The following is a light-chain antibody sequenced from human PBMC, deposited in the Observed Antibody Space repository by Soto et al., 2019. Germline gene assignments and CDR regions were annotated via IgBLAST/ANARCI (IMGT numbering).Light chain of an antibody. J-gene: IGKJ4*01. V-gene: IGKV3-20*01. Sequence: EIVLTQSPGSLSLSPGERATLSCRASQSIAANYLAWYQQKPGQAPRLLIYVTSSRATGIPDRFSGSGSGTDFTLTIRRLEPEDFAVYYCQQYGTAPLTCGGGTKVEIK. CDR1: QSIAANY. CDR3: QQYGTAPLT. CDR2: VTS.